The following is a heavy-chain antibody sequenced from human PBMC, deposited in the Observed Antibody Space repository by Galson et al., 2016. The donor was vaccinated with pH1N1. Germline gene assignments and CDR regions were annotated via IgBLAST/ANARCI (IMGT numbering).Heavy chain of an antibody. CDR3: AKGGYGDYGLDVFDI. J-gene: IGHJ3*02. CDR2: ISGSGGRK. V-gene: IGHV3-23*01. CDR1: GFIFSGYS. D-gene: IGHD4-17*01. Sequence: SLRLSCAASGFIFSGYSMNWVRQAPGKGLEWVSSISGSGGRKHYADSVQGRLIISRDNSKNTLYLQMNSLRAGDTALYFCAKGGYGDYGLDVFDIWGQGTMVIVSS.